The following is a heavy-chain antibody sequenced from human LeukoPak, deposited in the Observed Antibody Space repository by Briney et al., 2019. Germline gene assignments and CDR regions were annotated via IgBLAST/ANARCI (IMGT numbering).Heavy chain of an antibody. J-gene: IGHJ6*03. CDR1: GGSFSGYY. D-gene: IGHD3-10*01. V-gene: IGHV4-34*01. CDR2: INHSGST. CDR3: ARGPEEEYYYYYYYMDV. Sequence: QSSETLSLTCAVYGGSFSGYYWGWIRQPPGKGREWIGEINHSGSTSYNPSLKSRVTISVDTSKNQFSLKLGSVTAADTAVYYCARGPEEEYYYYYYYMDVWGKGTTVTVSS.